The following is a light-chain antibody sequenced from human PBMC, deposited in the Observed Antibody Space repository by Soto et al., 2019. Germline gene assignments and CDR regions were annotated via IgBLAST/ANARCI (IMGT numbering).Light chain of an antibody. CDR1: SSDVGGYNY. CDR3: YSYTRSSTVL. J-gene: IGLJ2*01. V-gene: IGLV2-14*01. Sequence: QSVLTQPASVSGSPGQSITISCTGISSDVGGYNYVSWYQQQPDKAPKLMIYDVSNRRSGVSNRFSGSKSGNTASLTISGLQAEDEADYYCYSYTRSSTVLFGGGTKLTVL. CDR2: DVS.